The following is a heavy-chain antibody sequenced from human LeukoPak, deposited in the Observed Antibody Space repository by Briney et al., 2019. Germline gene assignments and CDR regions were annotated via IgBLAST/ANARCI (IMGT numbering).Heavy chain of an antibody. J-gene: IGHJ4*02. CDR2: ISCSSSSYI. Sequence: GGSLRLSCAASGFTFSSYSMNWVRQAPGKGLEWVSSISCSSSSYIYYADSVKGRFTISRDNAKNSLYLQMNSLRAVDTAVYYCARVPREEIVVVINWGQGTLVTVSS. CDR3: ARVPREEIVVVIN. V-gene: IGHV3-21*01. CDR1: GFTFSSYS. D-gene: IGHD3-22*01.